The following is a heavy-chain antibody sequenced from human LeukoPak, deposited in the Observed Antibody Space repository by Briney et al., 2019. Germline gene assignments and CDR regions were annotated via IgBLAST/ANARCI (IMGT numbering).Heavy chain of an antibody. Sequence: GGSLRLSCAASGFTFSSYGMHWVRQAPGKGLEWVAVIPYDGSNKYYADSVKGRFTISRDNSKNTLYLQMNSLRAEDTDVYYCAKASARYYYFDYWGQGTLVTVSS. CDR2: IPYDGSNK. CDR1: GFTFSSYG. J-gene: IGHJ4*02. D-gene: IGHD1-1*01. CDR3: AKASARYYYFDY. V-gene: IGHV3-30*18.